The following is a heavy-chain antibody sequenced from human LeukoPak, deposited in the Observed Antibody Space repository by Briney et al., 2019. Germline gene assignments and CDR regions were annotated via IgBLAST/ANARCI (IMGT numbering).Heavy chain of an antibody. Sequence: ASVKVSCKASGYAFTSYGISWVRKAPGQGLEWMGWISAYNGNTNYAQKLQGRVTMTTDISTSTAYMELRSLRSDDTAVYYCARDLIGTAAGTYWGQGTLVTVSS. V-gene: IGHV1-18*01. J-gene: IGHJ4*02. CDR3: ARDLIGTAAGTY. CDR2: ISAYNGNT. D-gene: IGHD6-13*01. CDR1: GYAFTSYG.